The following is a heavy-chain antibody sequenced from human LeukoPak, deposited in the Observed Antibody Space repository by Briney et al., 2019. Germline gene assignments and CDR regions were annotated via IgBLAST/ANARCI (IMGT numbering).Heavy chain of an antibody. CDR2: FDPEDGET. Sequence: GASVKVSCKVSGYTLTELSMHWVRQAPGKGLEWMGGFDPEDGETIYAQKFQGRVTMTEDTSTDTAYMELSSLRSEDTAVYYCATDRPAHYYDSSDYYYWGQGTLVTVSS. CDR3: ATDRPAHYYDSSDYYY. CDR1: GYTLTELS. J-gene: IGHJ4*02. D-gene: IGHD3-22*01. V-gene: IGHV1-24*01.